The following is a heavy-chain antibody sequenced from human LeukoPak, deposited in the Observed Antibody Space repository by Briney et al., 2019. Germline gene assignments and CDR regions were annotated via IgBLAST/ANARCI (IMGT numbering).Heavy chain of an antibody. D-gene: IGHD4-17*01. CDR2: ISSSGSTI. CDR1: GFTFSGYS. V-gene: IGHV3-48*04. J-gene: IGHJ4*02. CDR3: ARRLRRNYFDY. Sequence: PGGSLRLSCAASGFTFSGYSMNWVRQAPGKGLEWVSYISSSGSTIYYADSVKGRFTISRDNAKNSLYLQMNSLRAEDTAVYYCARRLRRNYFDYWGQGTLVTVSS.